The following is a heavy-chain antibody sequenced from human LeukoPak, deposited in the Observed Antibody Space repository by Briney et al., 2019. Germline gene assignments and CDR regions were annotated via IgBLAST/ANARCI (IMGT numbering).Heavy chain of an antibody. CDR2: TYYRSKWYN. CDR3: SRELAWGPADY. CDR1: GDSVSSNSAS. V-gene: IGHV6-1*01. D-gene: IGHD7-27*01. Sequence: SQTLSLTYAISGDSVSSNSASWGWIRQSPSRGLEWLGRTYYRSKWYNDYAVSVKSRITINSDTSKNQVSLQLNSVTPEDTAVYYCSRELAWGPADYWGQGALVTVSS. J-gene: IGHJ4*02.